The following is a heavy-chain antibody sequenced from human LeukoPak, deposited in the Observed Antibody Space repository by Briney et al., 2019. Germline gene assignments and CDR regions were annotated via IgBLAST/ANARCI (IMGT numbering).Heavy chain of an antibody. V-gene: IGHV4-34*01. CDR2: INHSGIN. CDR1: GGSFSGYS. D-gene: IGHD3-16*01. J-gene: IGHJ6*02. CDR3: AKKKVDVMGNQYYYYYGLDV. Sequence: SETLFLTCAFYGGSFSGYSLTWIRQPPGKGLEWIGEINHSGINHFNPSLKSRVTISADTSKKQVFLNLSSVTAADTAVYYCAKKKVDVMGNQYYYYYGLDVWGQGTTVTVSS.